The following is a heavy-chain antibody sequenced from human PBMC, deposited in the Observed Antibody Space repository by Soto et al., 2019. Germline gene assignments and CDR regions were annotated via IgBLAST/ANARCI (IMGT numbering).Heavy chain of an antibody. CDR3: ARADSSGYSYFDY. J-gene: IGHJ4*02. V-gene: IGHV4-30-4*01. CDR2: IYYSGST. D-gene: IGHD3-22*01. Sequence: SETLSLTCTVSGGSISSGDYYWSWIRQPPGTGLEWIEYIYYSGSTYYNQYLESRVTISVDTSKNQFSLKLSSVTAADTAVYYCARADSSGYSYFDYWGQGSLVTVSS. CDR1: GGSISSGDYY.